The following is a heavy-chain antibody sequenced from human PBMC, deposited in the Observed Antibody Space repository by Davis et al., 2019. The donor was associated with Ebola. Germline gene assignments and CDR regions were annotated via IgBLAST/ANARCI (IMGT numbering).Heavy chain of an antibody. CDR2: TYYTSKWHN. CDR1: GDSVYGNNGA. CDR3: VRGWGRSGLDV. D-gene: IGHD1-26*01. J-gene: IGHJ6*02. V-gene: IGHV6-1*01. Sequence: HSQTLSLTCAISGDSVYGNNGAWNWIRQFPSRGLDWLGRTYYTSKWHNDYAESVKSRITINPDTSKNQFSLQQNSVTPEDTAVYYCVRGWGRSGLDVWGQGTTVTVSS.